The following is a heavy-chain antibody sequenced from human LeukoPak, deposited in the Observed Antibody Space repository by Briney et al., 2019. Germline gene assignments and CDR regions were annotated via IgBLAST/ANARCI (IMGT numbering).Heavy chain of an antibody. J-gene: IGHJ4*02. V-gene: IGHV1-2*02. D-gene: IGHD3-3*01. Sequence: ASVKVSCKASGYTFTDYYLHWVRQAPGHGLEWMGWIKPDGGDTNYAQRLQGRVTKTRDTSISTAYMELTNLSSDDTAVYYCARGITIYGVMIIYFDSWGQGTLVTVSS. CDR1: GYTFTDYY. CDR3: ARGITIYGVMIIYFDS. CDR2: IKPDGGDT.